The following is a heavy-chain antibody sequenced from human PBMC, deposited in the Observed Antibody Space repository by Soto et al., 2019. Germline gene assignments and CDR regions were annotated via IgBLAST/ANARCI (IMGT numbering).Heavy chain of an antibody. J-gene: IGHJ4*02. V-gene: IGHV3-30*03. CDR2: ISYDGSNK. CDR3: SRAQSVVVYDGFDY. D-gene: IGHD2-2*01. CDR1: GFTFSSYG. Sequence: GGSLRLSCAASGFTFSSYGMHWVLQAPCKGLECVAVISYDGSNKYYADSAKGRFTISRDNSKNTLYLQMNSLRAEDTAVYYYSRAQSVVVYDGFDYWGQGTLVTVSS.